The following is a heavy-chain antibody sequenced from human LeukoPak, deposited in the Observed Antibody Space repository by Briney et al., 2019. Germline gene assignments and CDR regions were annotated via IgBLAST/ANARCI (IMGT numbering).Heavy chain of an antibody. CDR1: GGSISSYY. J-gene: IGHJ6*02. D-gene: IGHD4-11*01. CDR2: IYTSGST. Sequence: KSSETLSLTCTVSGGSISSYYWSWIRQPAGKGLEWIGRIYTSGSTNYNPSLKSRATMSVDTSKNQFSLKLSSVTAADTAVYYCARSKADYYYYGMDVWGQGTTVTVSS. V-gene: IGHV4-4*07. CDR3: ARSKADYYYYGMDV.